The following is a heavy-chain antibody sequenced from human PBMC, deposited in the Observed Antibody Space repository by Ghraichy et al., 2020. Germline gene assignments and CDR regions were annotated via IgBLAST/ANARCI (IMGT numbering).Heavy chain of an antibody. CDR2: ISGSGGST. CDR3: AKDPHDYSNSPPQTFDY. J-gene: IGHJ4*02. Sequence: GGSLRLSCAASGFTFSSYAMSWVRQAPGKGLEWVSAISGSGGSTYYADSVKGRFTISRDNSKNTLYLQMNSLRAEDTAVYYCAKDPHDYSNSPPQTFDYWGQGTLVTVSS. CDR1: GFTFSSYA. V-gene: IGHV3-23*01. D-gene: IGHD4-11*01.